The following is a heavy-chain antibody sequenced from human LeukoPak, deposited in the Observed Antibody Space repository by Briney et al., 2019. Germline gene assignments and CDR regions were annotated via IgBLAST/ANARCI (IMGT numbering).Heavy chain of an antibody. CDR2: IYYSGST. V-gene: IGHV4-31*03. CDR3: ARDYCSSTSCYGWFDP. J-gene: IGHJ5*02. D-gene: IGHD2-2*01. CDR1: GGSISSGGYY. Sequence: PSETLSLTCTVSGGSISSGGYYWSWIRQHPGKGLEWIGYIYYSGSTYYNPSLKSRVTISVDTSKNQFSLKLSSVTAADMAVYYCARDYCSSTSCYGWFDPWGQGTLVTVSS.